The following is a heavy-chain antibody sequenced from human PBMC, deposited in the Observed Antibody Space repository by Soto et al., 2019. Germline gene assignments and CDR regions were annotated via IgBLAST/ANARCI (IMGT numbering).Heavy chain of an antibody. D-gene: IGHD6-6*01. Sequence: GGSLRLSCAASGFTFSSYAMSWVRQAPGKGLEWVSAISGSGGSTYYADSVKGRFTISRDNSKNTLYLQMNSLRAEDTAVYFCAKGAGLTSIEAGSVDYYYGMDVWGKGTTVTVSS. CDR1: GFTFSSYA. V-gene: IGHV3-23*01. CDR2: ISGSGGST. J-gene: IGHJ6*04. CDR3: AKGAGLTSIEAGSVDYYYGMDV.